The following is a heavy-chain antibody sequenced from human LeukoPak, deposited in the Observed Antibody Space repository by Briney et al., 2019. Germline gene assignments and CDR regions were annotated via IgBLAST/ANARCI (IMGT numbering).Heavy chain of an antibody. CDR2: ISSSGSTI. CDR1: GFTTHYW. Sequence: GGSLRLSCTASGFTTHYWLNWVRQSPGKGLERVSYISSSGSTIYYADSVKGRFTISRDNAKNSLYLQMNSLRAEDTAVYYCARDLGVDIVATIKYYYYGMDVWGQGTTVTVSS. CDR3: ARDLGVDIVATIKYYYYGMDV. V-gene: IGHV3-48*03. J-gene: IGHJ6*02. D-gene: IGHD5-12*01.